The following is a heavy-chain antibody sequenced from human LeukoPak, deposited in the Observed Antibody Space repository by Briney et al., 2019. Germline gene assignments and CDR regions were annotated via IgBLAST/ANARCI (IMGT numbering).Heavy chain of an antibody. V-gene: IGHV4-61*02. Sequence: PSQTLSLTCTVSGGSISSGSYYWSWIRQPAGKGLAWIGRIYTSGSTNYNPSLKSRVTISVDTSKNQFSLKLSSVTAADTAVYYCARGRETQDAFDIWGQGTMVTVSS. CDR3: ARGRETQDAFDI. CDR2: IYTSGST. D-gene: IGHD1-26*01. CDR1: GGSISSGSYY. J-gene: IGHJ3*02.